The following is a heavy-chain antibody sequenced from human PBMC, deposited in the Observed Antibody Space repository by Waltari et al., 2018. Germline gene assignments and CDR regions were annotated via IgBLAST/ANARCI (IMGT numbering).Heavy chain of an antibody. J-gene: IGHJ4*02. CDR1: GYSISSGYY. CDR3: ARLNVVAATDY. CDR2: IYHSGST. V-gene: IGHV4-38-2*01. D-gene: IGHD2-15*01. Sequence: QESGPGLVKPSETLSLTCAVSGYSISSGYYWGWIRQPPGKGLEWIGSIYHSGSTYYNPSLKSRVTISVDTSKNQFSLKLSSVTAADTAVYYCARLNVVAATDYWGQGTLVTVSS.